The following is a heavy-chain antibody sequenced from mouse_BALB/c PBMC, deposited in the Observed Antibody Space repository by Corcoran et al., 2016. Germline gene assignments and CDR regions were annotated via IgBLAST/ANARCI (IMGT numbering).Heavy chain of an antibody. J-gene: IGHJ4*01. Sequence: EVQLQQSGAELVKPGASVKLSCTASGFNIKDNYMHWVKQRPEQGLEWIGRIDPANGNTKYDPKFQGKATITADTSSNTAYLQLSSLTSEDTAVYYCARGYGNSYYAMYYWGQGTSVTVSS. CDR1: GFNIKDNY. D-gene: IGHD2-10*02. V-gene: IGHV14-3*02. CDR3: ARGYGNSYYAMYY. CDR2: IDPANGNT.